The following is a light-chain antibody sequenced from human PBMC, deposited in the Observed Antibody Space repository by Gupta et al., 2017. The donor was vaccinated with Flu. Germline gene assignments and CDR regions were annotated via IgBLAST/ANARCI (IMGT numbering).Light chain of an antibody. CDR3: QQYNDWPLT. CDR1: QSVTSN. V-gene: IGKV3-15*01. J-gene: IGKJ4*01. CDR2: GAS. Sequence: SPVTLSVSPGERATLSCRASQSVTSNLAWYQQKPGQAPRLLIHGASTRATTSPARFSGSGSGTEFTLTISSLQSEDFAVYFCQQYNDWPLTVGGGTKVDIK.